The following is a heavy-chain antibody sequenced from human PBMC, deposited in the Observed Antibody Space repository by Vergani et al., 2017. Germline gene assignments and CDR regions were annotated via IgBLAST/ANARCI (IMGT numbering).Heavy chain of an antibody. CDR3: ARHSTVEWLVKLGWIDP. J-gene: IGHJ5*02. Sequence: QLQLQESGPGLVKPSATLSLTCSVSGASIRSSNYYWGWIRQPPGKGLELIASIYYSGSTYYNPSLKSRVTISVDTSKNQFSLKLSSVNAADTAVYFCARHSTVEWLVKLGWIDPWGQGILVTVSS. CDR2: IYYSGST. V-gene: IGHV4-39*01. D-gene: IGHD6-19*01. CDR1: GASIRSSNYY.